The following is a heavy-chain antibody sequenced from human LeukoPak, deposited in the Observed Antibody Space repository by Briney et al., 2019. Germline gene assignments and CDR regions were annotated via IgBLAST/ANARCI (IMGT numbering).Heavy chain of an antibody. CDR3: ARAGVVFGVVIPFDY. CDR2: INSDGSST. CDR1: GFTFSSYW. J-gene: IGHJ4*02. V-gene: IGHV3-74*01. D-gene: IGHD3-3*01. Sequence: GGSLRLSCAASGFTFSSYWMHWVRQAPGTGLVWVSRINSDGSSTSYADSVKGRFTISRDNAKNTLYLQMNSLRAEDTAVYYCARAGVVFGVVIPFDYWGQGTLVTVSS.